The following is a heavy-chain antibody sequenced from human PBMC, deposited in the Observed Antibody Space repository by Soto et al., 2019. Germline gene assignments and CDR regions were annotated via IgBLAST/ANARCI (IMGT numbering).Heavy chain of an antibody. J-gene: IGHJ4*02. D-gene: IGHD2-8*02. CDR1: GGSISSSNW. V-gene: IGHV4-4*02. CDR2: ISHSGTT. CDR3: ARDKITGLFDY. Sequence: SETLSLTCAVSGGSISSSNWWSWVRQPPGKGLEWIGEISHSGTTNYNPSLKSRVTISVDKSKNQFSLKLRSVTAADTAVYYCARDKITGLFDYWGQGTLVTVS.